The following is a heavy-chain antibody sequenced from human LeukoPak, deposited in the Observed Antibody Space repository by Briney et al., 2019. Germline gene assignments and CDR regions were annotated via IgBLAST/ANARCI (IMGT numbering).Heavy chain of an antibody. CDR3: ARGYVLRYFDWLLTGRWFDP. Sequence: SETLSLTCTVSGDSLISNYWSWIRQPPGKGLEWIGEINHSGSTNYNPSLKSRVTISVDTSKNQFSLKLSSVTAADTAVYYCARGYVLRYFDWLLTGRWFDPWGQGTLVTVSS. D-gene: IGHD3-9*01. CDR1: GDSLISNY. J-gene: IGHJ5*02. CDR2: INHSGST. V-gene: IGHV4-34*01.